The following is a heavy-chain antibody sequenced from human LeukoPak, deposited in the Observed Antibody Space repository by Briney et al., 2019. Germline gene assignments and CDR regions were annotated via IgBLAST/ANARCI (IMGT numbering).Heavy chain of an antibody. Sequence: SETLSLTCTVSGGSISSYYWSWIRQPPGKGLEWIGYIYYSGSTNCNPSLKSRVTISVDTSKNQFSLKLSSVTAADTAVYYCASYSYYYDSSGYFDYWGQGTLVTVSS. CDR3: ASYSYYYDSSGYFDY. V-gene: IGHV4-59*01. D-gene: IGHD3-22*01. J-gene: IGHJ4*02. CDR2: IYYSGST. CDR1: GGSISSYY.